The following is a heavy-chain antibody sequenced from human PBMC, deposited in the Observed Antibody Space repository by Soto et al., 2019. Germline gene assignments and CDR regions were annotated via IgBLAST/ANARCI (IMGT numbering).Heavy chain of an antibody. CDR2: ISAYNGNT. Sequence: QVQLVQSGAEVKKPGASVKVSCKASGYTFTSYGISWLRQAPGQGLEWMGWISAYNGNTNYAQKLQGRVTMTTGTSTSTAYLELRSLRSDDTAVYYCAREIPGRKERGIWFDPWGQGTLVTVSS. D-gene: IGHD7-27*01. CDR1: GYTFTSYG. V-gene: IGHV1-18*01. J-gene: IGHJ5*02. CDR3: AREIPGRKERGIWFDP.